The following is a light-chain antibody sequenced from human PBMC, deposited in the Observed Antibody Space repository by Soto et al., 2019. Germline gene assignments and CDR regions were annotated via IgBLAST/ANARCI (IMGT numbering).Light chain of an antibody. Sequence: QAVLTQPASLSGSPGQSITISCTGTSSDVGSYNLVSWYQQHPGKAPKLMIYEGSERPSGVSNRFSGSKSGNTASLTISVLQADDEADYYCCSYAGSSTVVFGGGTKLTVL. CDR1: SSDVGSYNL. V-gene: IGLV2-23*01. CDR3: CSYAGSSTVV. CDR2: EGS. J-gene: IGLJ2*01.